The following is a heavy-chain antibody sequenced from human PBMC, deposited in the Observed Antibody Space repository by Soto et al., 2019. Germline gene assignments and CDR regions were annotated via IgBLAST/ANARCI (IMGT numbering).Heavy chain of an antibody. J-gene: IGHJ4*02. CDR2: VNHSGST. V-gene: IGHV4-34*01. CDR1: GGSFSGYY. CDR3: ARLYPPLRGSSWLDY. Sequence: QVQLQLWGTGLLKPSETLSLTCAVYGGSFSGYYWSWIRQPPGKGLEWIGEVNHSGSTNYNPSLKSRVTISVDTSKNQFSLKLSSVTAADTAVYYCARLYPPLRGSSWLDYWGQGTLVTVSS. D-gene: IGHD6-13*01.